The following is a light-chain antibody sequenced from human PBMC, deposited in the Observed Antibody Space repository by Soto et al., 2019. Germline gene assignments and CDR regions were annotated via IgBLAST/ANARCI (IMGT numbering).Light chain of an antibody. J-gene: IGKJ5*01. CDR2: GAS. Sequence: IVLTQYPATLSLAPGERATLSCRASQSVSSLLAWYQQKPGQSPRLLIYGASTRATGIPARFSGSGSGTEFTLTISSLQSEDFAVYYCQQYNNWPPITFGQGTRLEIK. V-gene: IGKV3-15*01. CDR1: QSVSSL. CDR3: QQYNNWPPIT.